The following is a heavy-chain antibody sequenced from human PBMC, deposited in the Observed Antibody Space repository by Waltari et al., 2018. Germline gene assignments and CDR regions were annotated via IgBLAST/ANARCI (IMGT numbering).Heavy chain of an antibody. V-gene: IGHV3-15*01. Sequence: EVQLVESGGGLVKPGGSLRLSCAASGFTFSNAWMSWVRQDPGKGLEWVGRIKSKTDGGTTDYAAPVKGRFTISRDDSKNTLYLQMNSPKTEDTAVYYCTSGSYLYYYGMDVWGQGTTVTVSS. CDR1: GFTFSNAW. CDR2: IKSKTDGGTT. D-gene: IGHD1-26*01. CDR3: TSGSYLYYYGMDV. J-gene: IGHJ6*02.